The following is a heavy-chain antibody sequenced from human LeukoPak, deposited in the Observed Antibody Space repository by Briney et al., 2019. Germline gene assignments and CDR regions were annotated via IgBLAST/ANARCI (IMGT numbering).Heavy chain of an antibody. CDR2: MYSGGST. V-gene: IGHV3-53*01. CDR1: GFTVSSNY. D-gene: IGHD6-13*01. CDR3: ARGRSSWYYFDY. Sequence: PGGSLRLSCAASGFTVSSNYMSGVRQAPGKGLEGVSVMYSGGSTYYADSVKGRFTISRDNSKNTLYLQMNSLRAEDTAVYYCARGRSSWYYFDYWGQGTLVTVSS. J-gene: IGHJ4*02.